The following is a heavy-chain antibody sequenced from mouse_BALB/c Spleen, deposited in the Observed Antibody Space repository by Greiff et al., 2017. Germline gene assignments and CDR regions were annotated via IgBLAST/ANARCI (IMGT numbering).Heavy chain of an antibody. V-gene: IGHV1-69*02. J-gene: IGHJ4*01. CDR1: GYTFTSYW. Sequence: VQLQQPGAELVRPGASVKLSCKASGYTFTSYWINWVKQRPGQGLEWIGNIYPSDSYTNYNQKFKDKATLTVDKSSSTAYMQLSSPTSEDSAVYYCTRGPQYGNYCAMDYWGQGTSVTVSS. CDR3: TRGPQYGNYCAMDY. CDR2: IYPSDSYT. D-gene: IGHD2-1*01.